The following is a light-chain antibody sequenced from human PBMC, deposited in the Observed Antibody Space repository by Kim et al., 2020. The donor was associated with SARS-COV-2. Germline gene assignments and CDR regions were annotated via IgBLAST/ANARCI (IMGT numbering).Light chain of an antibody. J-gene: IGKJ2*01. CDR3: QQYGNSPLYT. Sequence: ETVLTQSPGTLSVSPGERATLSCSASENLRGDHLAWYQQKPGQPPRLLIYGASSRATGVPERFSGSGSGTDFTLTISRLEPDDSAVYFCQQYGNSPLYTFGQGTKLEI. V-gene: IGKV3-20*01. CDR2: GAS. CDR1: ENLRGDH.